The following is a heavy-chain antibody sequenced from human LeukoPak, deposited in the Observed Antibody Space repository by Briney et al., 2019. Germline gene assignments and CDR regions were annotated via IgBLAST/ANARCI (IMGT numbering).Heavy chain of an antibody. V-gene: IGHV1-18*01. CDR1: GYTFTSYG. CDR3: ARVGTMVRVFDY. J-gene: IGHJ4*02. Sequence: ASVKVSCKASGYTFTSYGISWVRQAPGQGLEWMGWISAYNGNTNYAQKLQGRVTMTTDTSTSTAYMEPRSLRSDDTAAYYCARVGTMVRVFDYWGQGTLVTVSS. D-gene: IGHD3-10*01. CDR2: ISAYNGNT.